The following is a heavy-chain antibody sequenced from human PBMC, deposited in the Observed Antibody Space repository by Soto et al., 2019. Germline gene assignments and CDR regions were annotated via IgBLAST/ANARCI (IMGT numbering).Heavy chain of an antibody. V-gene: IGHV3-53*01. CDR3: ARSFDYGYRHH. D-gene: IGHD5-18*01. Sequence: EVQLMESGGGLTQPGGSLRLSCENSGFTVNSDYMSWFRQSPGKGLEWVSIIYAGGSTYYADSVRGRFTISSDNSRNTLYLQMNSLRVEDTAVYYCARSFDYGYRHHWGQGTLVTFSS. CDR1: GFTVNSDY. J-gene: IGHJ5*02. CDR2: IYAGGST.